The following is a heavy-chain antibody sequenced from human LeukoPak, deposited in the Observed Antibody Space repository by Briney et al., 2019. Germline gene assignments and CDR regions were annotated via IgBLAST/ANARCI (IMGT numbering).Heavy chain of an antibody. Sequence: SETLSLTCTVSGGSISSTSYFWGWIRQPPGKGLEWIGTIYYSGSTYYNPSLKSRVTMSVDTSRNQFSLKLSSVTAADTAVYYCARDSSNWFDPWGQGTLVTVSS. CDR2: IYYSGST. V-gene: IGHV4-39*07. CDR3: ARDSSNWFDP. J-gene: IGHJ5*02. CDR1: GGSISSTSYF.